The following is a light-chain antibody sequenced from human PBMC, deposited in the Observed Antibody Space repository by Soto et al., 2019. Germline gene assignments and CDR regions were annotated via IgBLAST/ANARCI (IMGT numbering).Light chain of an antibody. CDR2: DAF. J-gene: IGKJ1*01. V-gene: IGKV1-5*01. CDR3: QQYNSWWT. CDR1: QSISSW. Sequence: DIQMTQSPSTLSASVGDRVTITCRASQSISSWLAWYQQKPGKAPKLLIYDAFSLESGVSSRFSGSGSGTEFTLTISSLQPDDFATYYCQQYNSWWTFGQGTKVEIK.